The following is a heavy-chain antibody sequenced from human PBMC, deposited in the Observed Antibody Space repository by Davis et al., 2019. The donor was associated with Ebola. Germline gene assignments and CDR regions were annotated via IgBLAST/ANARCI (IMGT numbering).Heavy chain of an antibody. Sequence: GESLKISCAASGFTFSSYAMHWVRQAPGKGLGGVAVISYDGSNKYYADSVKGRFTISRDNSKNTLYLQMNSLRAEDTAVYYCARASYYYDSTGAFDIWGQGTMVTVSS. J-gene: IGHJ3*02. CDR2: ISYDGSNK. V-gene: IGHV3-30-3*01. CDR3: ARASYYYDSTGAFDI. CDR1: GFTFSSYA. D-gene: IGHD3-22*01.